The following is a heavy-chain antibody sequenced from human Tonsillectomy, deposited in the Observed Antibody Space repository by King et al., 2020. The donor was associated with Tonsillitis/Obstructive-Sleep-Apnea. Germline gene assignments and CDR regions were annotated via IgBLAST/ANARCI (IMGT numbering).Heavy chain of an antibody. J-gene: IGHJ6*03. V-gene: IGHV4-59*08. CDR3: ARHDVRYYMEV. CDR2: IYYSGST. CDR1: GDSIRSYY. D-gene: IGHD6-6*01. Sequence: QLQESGPGLVKPSETLSLTCTVSGDSIRSYYWSWIRQPPGKGLEWIAYIYYSGSTNYSPSLKSRVTISVDTSKNQFSLKLSSVTAADTAVYYCARHDVRYYMEVWGKGTPVTVSS.